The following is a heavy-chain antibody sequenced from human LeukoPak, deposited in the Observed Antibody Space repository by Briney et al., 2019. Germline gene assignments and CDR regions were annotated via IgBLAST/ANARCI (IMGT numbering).Heavy chain of an antibody. D-gene: IGHD5-18*01. J-gene: IGHJ4*02. CDR2: IYTSGST. CDR3: ARGQLWFEVKGPFDY. Sequence: SQTLSLTCTVSGGSISSYYWSWIRQPAGKGLEWIGRIYTSGSTNYNPSLKSRVTMSVDTSKNQFSLKLSSVTAADTAVYYCARGQLWFEVKGPFDYWGQGTLVTVSS. V-gene: IGHV4-4*07. CDR1: GGSISSYY.